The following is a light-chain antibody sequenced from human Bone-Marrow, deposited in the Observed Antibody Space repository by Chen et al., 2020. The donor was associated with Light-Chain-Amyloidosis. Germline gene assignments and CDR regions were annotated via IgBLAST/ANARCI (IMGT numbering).Light chain of an antibody. CDR3: QSYQGSSQGV. J-gene: IGLJ3*02. CDR1: SGSIATNY. Sequence: NFMLTQPHSVSESPGKTVILSCTRSSGSIATNYVPWYQQRPGSSPTPVIYEDDQRPSGVPDRFSGSIDRSSNSASLTISGLKTEDEADYYCQSYQGSSQGVFGGGTKLTVL. V-gene: IGLV6-57*01. CDR2: EDD.